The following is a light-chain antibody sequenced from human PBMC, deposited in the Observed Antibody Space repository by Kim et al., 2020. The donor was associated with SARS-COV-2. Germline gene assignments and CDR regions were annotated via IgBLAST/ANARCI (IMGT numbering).Light chain of an antibody. CDR2: YDS. CDR3: QVWDSSSDPSYV. J-gene: IGLJ1*01. V-gene: IGLV3-21*04. CDR1: NIGSKS. Sequence: KPARVACGGTNIGSKSLHWYQRKPGRAPVLVIYYDSDRPSGIPERFSGSNSGNTATLTISRVEAGDEADYYCQVWDSSSDPSYVFGTGTKVTVL.